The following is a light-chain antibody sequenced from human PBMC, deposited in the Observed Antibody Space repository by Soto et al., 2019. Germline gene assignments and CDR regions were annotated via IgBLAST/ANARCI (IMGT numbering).Light chain of an antibody. V-gene: IGKV3-11*01. J-gene: IGKJ2*01. Sequence: EIVLTQSPATLSLSPGERATLSCRASQSVSSYLAWYQQKPGQAPRLLIYDASNRATGIPARFSGSGSGTDFTLTISSLEPEDCALYFCQQRSSCPPVYTFGQGTKLEIK. CDR1: QSVSSY. CDR2: DAS. CDR3: QQRSSCPPVYT.